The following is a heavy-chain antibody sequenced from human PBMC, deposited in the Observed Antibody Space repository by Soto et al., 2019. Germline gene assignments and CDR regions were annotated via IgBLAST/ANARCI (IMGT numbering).Heavy chain of an antibody. CDR1: GGSISSGVYY. CDR2: IYYSGST. V-gene: IGHV4-30-4*01. CDR3: ARLEEEYYFDY. Sequence: PSETLSLTCTVSGGSISSGVYYGSWIRQPPGKGREWIGYIYYSGSTYYNPSLKSRVTISVDTSKNQFSLKLSSVTAADTAVYYCARLEEEYYFDYWGQGTLVTVSS. J-gene: IGHJ4*02.